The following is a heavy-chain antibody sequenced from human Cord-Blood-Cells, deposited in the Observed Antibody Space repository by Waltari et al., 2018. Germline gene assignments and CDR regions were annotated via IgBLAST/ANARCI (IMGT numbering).Heavy chain of an antibody. V-gene: IGHV3-30*18. Sequence: QVQLVESGGGVVQPRRSLRLSGAASGFTFRRYGHQWVRPGPGKGLEGVAVISYDGSNKYYADSVKGRFTISRDNSKNTLYLQMNSLRAEDTAVYYCAKARAAHYFDYWGQGTLVTVSS. CDR1: GFTFRRYG. J-gene: IGHJ4*02. D-gene: IGHD6-13*01. CDR2: ISYDGSNK. CDR3: AKARAAHYFDY.